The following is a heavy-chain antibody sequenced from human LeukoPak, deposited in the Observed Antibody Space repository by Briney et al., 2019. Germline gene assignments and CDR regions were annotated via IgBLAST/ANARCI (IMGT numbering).Heavy chain of an antibody. CDR3: ATEAPSHCFDY. Sequence: GASVTVSCKASGYTFTTYYSHWVRQAPGQGLEWMGWISPNSGGTNYAQNFQGRVTLTRDTSITTAYMELSRLTSDDAAVYYCATEAPSHCFDYWGHGTLVTVSS. J-gene: IGHJ4*01. CDR1: GYTFTTYY. V-gene: IGHV1-2*02. D-gene: IGHD6-6*01. CDR2: ISPNSGGT.